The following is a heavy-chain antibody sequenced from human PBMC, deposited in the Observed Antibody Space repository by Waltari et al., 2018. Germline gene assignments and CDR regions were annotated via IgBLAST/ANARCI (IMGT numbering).Heavy chain of an antibody. J-gene: IGHJ4*02. V-gene: IGHV4-59*01. D-gene: IGHD3-22*01. CDR1: GGSISSYY. Sequence: QVQLQESGPGLVKPSETLSLTCTVSGGSISSYYWSWIRQPPGKGLEWIGYIYYSGSTNDNPSLNSRVTISVDTSKIQFSLKLSSVTAADTAVYYCARGDYYDSSGYSTPFDYWGQGTLVTVSS. CDR2: IYYSGST. CDR3: ARGDYYDSSGYSTPFDY.